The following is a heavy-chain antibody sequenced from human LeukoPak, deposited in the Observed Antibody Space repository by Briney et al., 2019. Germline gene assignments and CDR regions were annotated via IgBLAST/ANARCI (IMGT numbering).Heavy chain of an antibody. J-gene: IGHJ3*02. CDR3: ASYSGIVVVPAAIPVFAFDI. CDR1: GGTFSSYA. V-gene: IGHV1-69*05. D-gene: IGHD2-2*02. CDR2: IIPIFGTA. Sequence: ASVKVSCKASGGTFSSYAISWVRQAPGQGLEWMGGIIPIFGTANYAQKFQGRVTITTDESTSTAYMELSSLRSEDTAVYYRASYSGIVVVPAAIPVFAFDIWGQGTMVTVSS.